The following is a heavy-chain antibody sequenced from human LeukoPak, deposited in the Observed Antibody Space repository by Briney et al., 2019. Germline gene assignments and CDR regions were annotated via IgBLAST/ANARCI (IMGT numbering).Heavy chain of an antibody. CDR1: GGTFSSYA. CDR2: IIPIFGTA. CDR3: ARPLSSSSPAVGAFDI. V-gene: IGHV1-69*05. J-gene: IGHJ3*02. Sequence: ASVKVSCKASGGTFSSYAISWVRQAPGQGLEWMGGIIPIFGTANYAQKFQGRVTITTDESTSTAYMELSSLRSEDTAVYYCARPLSSSSPAVGAFDIWGQRRMVTVSS. D-gene: IGHD6-6*01.